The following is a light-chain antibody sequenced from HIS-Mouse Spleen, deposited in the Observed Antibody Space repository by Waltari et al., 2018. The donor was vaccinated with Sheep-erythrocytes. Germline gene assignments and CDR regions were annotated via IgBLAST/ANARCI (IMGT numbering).Light chain of an antibody. V-gene: IGKV1-5*03. CDR1: QSISSW. CDR3: QQYNSYPLT. Sequence: DIQMTQSPSTLSASVGDRVTNPCRASQSISSWLAWYQQKPGKAPKLLIYKASSLESGVPSRFSGSGSGTEFTLTISSLQPDDFATYYCQQYNSYPLTFGGGTKVEIK. CDR2: KAS. J-gene: IGKJ4*01.